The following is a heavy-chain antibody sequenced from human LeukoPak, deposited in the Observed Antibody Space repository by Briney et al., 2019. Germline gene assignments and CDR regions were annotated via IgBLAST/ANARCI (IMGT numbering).Heavy chain of an antibody. V-gene: IGHV3-7*01. CDR3: AKDFLKSITLIRGVRSWVGYFDS. D-gene: IGHD3-10*01. Sequence: PGGSLRLSCAASGFTFTTYWLGWVRQPPGKGLEWVANIKQDGTEKYYVDSVKGRFTISRDNAKNSLYLQMNTLRVEDTAVYYCAKDFLKSITLIRGVRSWVGYFDSWGQGTLVTVSS. CDR1: GFTFTTYW. J-gene: IGHJ4*02. CDR2: IKQDGTEK.